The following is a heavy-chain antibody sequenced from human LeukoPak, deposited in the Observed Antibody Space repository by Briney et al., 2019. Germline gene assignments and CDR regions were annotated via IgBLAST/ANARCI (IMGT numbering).Heavy chain of an antibody. Sequence: GRSLRLSCAASRFTFSSFSMHWLRQAPGKGLEWVAVMSYDGSNKNYADSVKGRLTISRDNSKNTLYLLMNSLRVEDTAVYYCARDRGSSWVYYYYMDVWGKGTPVTVSS. V-gene: IGHV3-30-3*01. J-gene: IGHJ6*03. CDR1: RFTFSSFS. CDR2: MSYDGSNK. CDR3: ARDRGSSWVYYYYMDV. D-gene: IGHD6-13*01.